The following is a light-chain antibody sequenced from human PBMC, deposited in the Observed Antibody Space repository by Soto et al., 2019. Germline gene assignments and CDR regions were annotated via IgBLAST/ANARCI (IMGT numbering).Light chain of an antibody. Sequence: DIQVTQSPSTLSASVGDRVTITCRASQSISSWLAWYQHKPGKAPKLLIYKASSLESGVPSRFSGSGSGTEFTLTISTLQPEDFASYYCLQYNSHSWTFGQGTKVEIK. CDR2: KAS. CDR1: QSISSW. CDR3: LQYNSHSWT. J-gene: IGKJ1*01. V-gene: IGKV1-5*03.